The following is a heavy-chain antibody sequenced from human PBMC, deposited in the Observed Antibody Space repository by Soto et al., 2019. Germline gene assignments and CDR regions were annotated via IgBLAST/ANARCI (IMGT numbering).Heavy chain of an antibody. J-gene: IGHJ4*02. CDR1: GFTFSSYA. D-gene: IGHD3-22*01. V-gene: IGHV3-23*01. Sequence: EVQLLESGGGLVQPGGSLRLSCAASGFTFSSYAMSWVRQAPGKGLEWVSAISGSGGSTYYADSVKGRFTISRDNSKNTLYLQMNSLRAEDTAVYYCAKEQYYYDCSGYYYVDYFDYWGQGTLVTVSS. CDR2: ISGSGGST. CDR3: AKEQYYYDCSGYYYVDYFDY.